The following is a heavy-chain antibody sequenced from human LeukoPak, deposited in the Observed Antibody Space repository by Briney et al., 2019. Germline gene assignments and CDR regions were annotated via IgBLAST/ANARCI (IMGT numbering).Heavy chain of an antibody. CDR1: GFTFSSSA. J-gene: IGHJ4*02. Sequence: GGSLRLSCAASGFTFSSSAMSWVRQAPGKGLEWVSAISFNGASTYYADSVKGRFTISRDNSKNTLYLQMNSLRADDTAVYYCVCRIGGAPQWGQGTLVTVSS. CDR2: ISFNGAST. CDR3: VCRIGGAPQ. V-gene: IGHV3-23*01. D-gene: IGHD1-26*01.